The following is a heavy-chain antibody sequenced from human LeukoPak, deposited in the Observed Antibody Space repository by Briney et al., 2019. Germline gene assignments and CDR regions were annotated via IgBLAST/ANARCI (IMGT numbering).Heavy chain of an antibody. CDR3: ARTKWLEAIDY. V-gene: IGHV3-48*03. J-gene: IGHJ4*02. CDR2: ISSSGSTI. CDR1: GFTFSSYE. D-gene: IGHD6-19*01. Sequence: GGSLRLSCAASGFTFSSYEMNWVRQAPGKGLEWVSYISSSGSTIYYADSVKGRFTISGDNAKNSLYLQMNSLRAEDTAVYYCARTKWLEAIDYWGQGTLVTVSS.